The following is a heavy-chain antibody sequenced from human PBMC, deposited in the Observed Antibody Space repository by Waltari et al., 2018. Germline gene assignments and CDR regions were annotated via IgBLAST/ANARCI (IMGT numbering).Heavy chain of an antibody. J-gene: IGHJ4*02. Sequence: QVQLQESGPGLVKPSETLSLTCVVSGYSLRSGYYWGGIRQPPGKGLERIGSIYHSGSTYYNPSLKSRVTMSIDTSRNQFSLKLTSVTAADTAVYYCARHGTRITMTSSFHYWGQGTLVTVSS. D-gene: IGHD3-3*01. V-gene: IGHV4-38-2*01. CDR2: IYHSGST. CDR1: GYSLRSGYY. CDR3: ARHGTRITMTSSFHY.